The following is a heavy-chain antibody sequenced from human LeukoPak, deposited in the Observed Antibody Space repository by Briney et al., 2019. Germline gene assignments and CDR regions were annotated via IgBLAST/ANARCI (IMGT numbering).Heavy chain of an antibody. D-gene: IGHD5-18*01. CDR1: GFTVSSNY. V-gene: IGHV3-66*01. Sequence: GGSLRLSCAASGFTVSSNYMSWVRQAPGKGLEWVSVIYSGGSTYYADSVKGRFTISRDNSKNTLYLQMNSLRAEDTAVYYRARDLAGYSYGGYYYYGMDVWGQGTTVTVSS. CDR3: ARDLAGYSYGGYYYYGMDV. J-gene: IGHJ6*02. CDR2: IYSGGST.